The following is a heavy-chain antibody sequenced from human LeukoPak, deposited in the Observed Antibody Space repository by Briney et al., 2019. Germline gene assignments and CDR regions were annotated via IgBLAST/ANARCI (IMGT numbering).Heavy chain of an antibody. Sequence: SETLSLTCTVSGGSISGYYWSWIRQSPGKGLEWIGYIYYSGSTNYNPSLKSRVTISVATSKNQFSLKLSSVTAADTAVYYCAREYCSSTSCYFDYWGQGTLVTVSS. CDR3: AREYCSSTSCYFDY. V-gene: IGHV4-59*13. CDR1: GGSISGYY. D-gene: IGHD2-2*01. J-gene: IGHJ4*02. CDR2: IYYSGST.